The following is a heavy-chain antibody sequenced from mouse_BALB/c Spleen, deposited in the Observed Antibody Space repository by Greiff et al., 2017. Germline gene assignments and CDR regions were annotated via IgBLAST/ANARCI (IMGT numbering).Heavy chain of an antibody. V-gene: IGHV3-2*02. D-gene: IGHD2-3*01. CDR2: ISYSGST. CDR3: ARYDGYYVYFDY. J-gene: IGHJ2*01. Sequence: EVKLQESGPGLVKPSQSLSLTCTVTGYSITSDYAWNWIRQFPGNKLEWMGYISYSGSTSYNPSLKSRISITRDTSKNQFFLQLNSVTTEDTATYYCARYDGYYVYFDYWGQGTTLTVSS. CDR1: GYSITSDYA.